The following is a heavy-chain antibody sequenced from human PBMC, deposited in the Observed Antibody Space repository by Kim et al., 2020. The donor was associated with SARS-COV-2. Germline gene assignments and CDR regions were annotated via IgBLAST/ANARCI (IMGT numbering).Heavy chain of an antibody. Sequence: ASVKVSCKASGYTFTGYYMHWVRQAPGQGLEWMGRINPNSGGTNYAQKFQGRVTMTRDTSISTAYMELSRLRSDDTAVYYCARDYYYDSSGYVLWGQGTLVTVSS. CDR1: GYTFTGYY. V-gene: IGHV1-2*06. CDR3: ARDYYYDSSGYVL. CDR2: INPNSGGT. D-gene: IGHD3-22*01. J-gene: IGHJ4*02.